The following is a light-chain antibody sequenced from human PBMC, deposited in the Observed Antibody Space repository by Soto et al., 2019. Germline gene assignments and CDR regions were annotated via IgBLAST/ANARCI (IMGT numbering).Light chain of an antibody. CDR2: DVT. Sequence: QSALTQPASVSGSPGQSMTISCAGTSSDVGGYNYVSWYQHHPGKAPKLIIYDVTNRPSGVSDRFSGSKSGNTASLTISGLKAEDEADYYCNSYTSSSTRVFGGGTKLTVL. CDR1: SSDVGGYNY. CDR3: NSYTSSSTRV. V-gene: IGLV2-14*03. J-gene: IGLJ3*02.